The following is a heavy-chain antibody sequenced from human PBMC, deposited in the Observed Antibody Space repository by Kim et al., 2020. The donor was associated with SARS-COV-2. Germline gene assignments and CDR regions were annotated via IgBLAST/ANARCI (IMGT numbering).Heavy chain of an antibody. CDR1: GGSFSGYY. Sequence: SETLSLTCAVYGGSFSGYYWSWIRQAPGQGLEWIGEIDHSGETYHNPSLKSRVIISVDTSKNQFSLRLTVTAADTAVYYCARRAAAFDWWGQGTPVIVS. V-gene: IGHV4-34*01. J-gene: IGHJ4*02. CDR3: ARRAAAFDW. D-gene: IGHD6-25*01. CDR2: IDHSGET.